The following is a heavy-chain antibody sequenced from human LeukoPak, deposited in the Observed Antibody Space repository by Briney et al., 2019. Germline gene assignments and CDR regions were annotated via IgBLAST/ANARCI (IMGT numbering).Heavy chain of an antibody. CDR3: AKTDLRNNDFWSGYFQESGYYFDY. D-gene: IGHD3-3*01. J-gene: IGHJ4*02. V-gene: IGHV3-23*01. CDR1: GFTFSSYA. Sequence: GGSLRLSCAASGFTFSSYAMSWVRQAPGKGLEWVSGLSGSGGNTYYADSVKGRSTISRDNSKNTLYLQMNSLRAEDTAVYYCAKTDLRNNDFWSGYFQESGYYFDYWGQGTLVTVSS. CDR2: LSGSGGNT.